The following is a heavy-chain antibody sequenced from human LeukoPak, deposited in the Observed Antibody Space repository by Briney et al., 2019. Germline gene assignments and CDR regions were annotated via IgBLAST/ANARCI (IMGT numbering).Heavy chain of an antibody. CDR1: GGSISSSSYY. CDR2: IYYSGST. D-gene: IGHD5-18*01. V-gene: IGHV4-39*07. J-gene: IGHJ4*02. CDR3: ARVRISPYRYGYAFDY. Sequence: SETLSLTCTVSGGSISSSSYYWGWIRQPPGKGLEWIGSIYYSGSTYYNPSLKSRVTISVDTSKNQFSLKLSSVTAAGTAVYYCARVRISPYRYGYAFDYWGQGTLVTVSS.